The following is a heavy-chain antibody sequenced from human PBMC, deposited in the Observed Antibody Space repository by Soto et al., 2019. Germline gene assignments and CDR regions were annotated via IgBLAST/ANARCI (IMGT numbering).Heavy chain of an antibody. CDR2: IIPIFGTA. Sequence: GASVKVSCKASGGTFSSYAISWVRQAPGQGLEWMGGIIPIFGTANYAQKFQGRVAITADESTSTAYMELSSLRSEDTAVYYCARDRGVVPRFDPWGQATLVTVSS. V-gene: IGHV1-69*13. CDR3: ARDRGVVPRFDP. J-gene: IGHJ5*02. CDR1: GGTFSSYA. D-gene: IGHD3-10*01.